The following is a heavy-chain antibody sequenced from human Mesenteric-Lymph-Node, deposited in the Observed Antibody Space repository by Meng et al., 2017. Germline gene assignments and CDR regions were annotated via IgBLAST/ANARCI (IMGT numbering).Heavy chain of an antibody. D-gene: IGHD6-13*01. Sequence: GGSLRLSCAASGFTFSSYSMNWVRQAPGKGLEWVSSLSPTSSYISYADSVKGRFTISRDNAKNSLYLQMNSLRAEDTAVYYCARSDRISGSWFDHYYYGMDVWGQGTTVTVSS. J-gene: IGHJ6*02. V-gene: IGHV3-21*01. CDR1: GFTFSSYS. CDR3: ARSDRISGSWFDHYYYGMDV. CDR2: LSPTSSYI.